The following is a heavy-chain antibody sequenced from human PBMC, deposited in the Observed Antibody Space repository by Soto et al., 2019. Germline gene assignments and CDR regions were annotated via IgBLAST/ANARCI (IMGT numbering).Heavy chain of an antibody. Sequence: QVQLVQSGAEVKKPGSSVKVSCKASGGTFSSYTISWVRQAPGQGLEWMGRIIPILGIANYAQKFQGRVTLTADKSTSTAYMELSSLRSEDTAVYYCARDQPPVVLAASWGWFDPWGQGTLVTVSS. D-gene: IGHD2-15*01. J-gene: IGHJ5*02. CDR2: IIPILGIA. CDR3: ARDQPPVVLAASWGWFDP. V-gene: IGHV1-69*08. CDR1: GGTFSSYT.